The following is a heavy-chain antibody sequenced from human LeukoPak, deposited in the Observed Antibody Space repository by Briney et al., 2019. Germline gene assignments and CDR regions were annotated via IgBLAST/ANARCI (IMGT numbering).Heavy chain of an antibody. D-gene: IGHD2-8*01. V-gene: IGHV3-20*04. CDR1: GFTFYDYG. CDR2: MNWNGGST. J-gene: IGHJ6*03. CDR3: ARAPYVRYMDV. Sequence: GGSLRLSCAASGFTFYDYGMSRVRQAPGKGLEWVSGMNWNGGSTGYADSVKGRFTISRDNAKNSLYLQMNSLRAEDTALYYCARAPYVRYMDVWGKGTTVIVSS.